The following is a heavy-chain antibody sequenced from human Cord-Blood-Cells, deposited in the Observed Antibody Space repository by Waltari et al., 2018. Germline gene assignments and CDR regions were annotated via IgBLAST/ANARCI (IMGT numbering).Heavy chain of an antibody. J-gene: IGHJ3*02. V-gene: IGHV3-73*02. CDR2: IRSKANSYAT. Sequence: EVQLVESGGGLVQPGGSLKLSCVAYGFTFSGSAMHWVRQASGKGLEWVGRIRSKANSYATAYAASVKGRFTISRDDSKNTAYLQMNSLKTEDTAVYYCTRQYDAFDIWGQGTMVTVSS. CDR3: TRQYDAFDI. CDR1: GFTFSGSA.